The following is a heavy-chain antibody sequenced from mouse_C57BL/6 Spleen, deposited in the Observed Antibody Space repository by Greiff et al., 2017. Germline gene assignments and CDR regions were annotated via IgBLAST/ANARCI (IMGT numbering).Heavy chain of an antibody. D-gene: IGHD2-4*01. CDR2: IYPGSGNT. Sequence: QVQLQQSGAELVRPGASVKLSCKASGYTFTDYYINWVKQRPGQGLEWIARIYPGSGNTYYNEKFKGKATLTAEKSSSTAYMQLSSLTSEDSAVYFCARTYDSRDYWGQGTTLTVSS. CDR1: GYTFTDYY. CDR3: ARTYDSRDY. J-gene: IGHJ2*01. V-gene: IGHV1-76*01.